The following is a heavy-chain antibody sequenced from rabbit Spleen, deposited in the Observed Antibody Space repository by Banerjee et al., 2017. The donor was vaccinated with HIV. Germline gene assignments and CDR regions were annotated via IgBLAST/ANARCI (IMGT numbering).Heavy chain of an antibody. CDR1: GFSFSSSYY. D-gene: IGHD1-1*01. V-gene: IGHV1S40*01. J-gene: IGHJ4*01. CDR2: IDAGSSGNT. Sequence: QSLEESGGDLVKPGASLTLTCTASGFSFSSSYYMCWVRQAPGKGLEWIACIDAGSSGNTYYASWAKGRFTISRASSTTVTLQMTSLTAADTGTYFCARDLAGSGSGYNFNLWGPGTLVTVS. CDR3: ARDLAGSGSGYNFNL.